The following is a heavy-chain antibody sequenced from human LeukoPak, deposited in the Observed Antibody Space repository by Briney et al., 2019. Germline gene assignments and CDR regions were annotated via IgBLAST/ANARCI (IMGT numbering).Heavy chain of an antibody. CDR1: GGSISSYY. CDR3: ARLASGSYGPLTPFDY. CDR2: IYYSGST. D-gene: IGHD1-26*01. V-gene: IGHV4-59*01. J-gene: IGHJ4*02. Sequence: SETLSLTCTVSGGSISSYYWSWIRQPPGKGLEWIGYIYYSGSTNSNPSLKSRVTISVDTSKSQFSLKLTSVTAADTAVYYSARLASGSYGPLTPFDYWGQGTLVTVSS.